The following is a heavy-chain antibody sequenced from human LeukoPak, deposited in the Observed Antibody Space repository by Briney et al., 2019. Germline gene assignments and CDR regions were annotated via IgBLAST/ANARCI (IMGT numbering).Heavy chain of an antibody. CDR3: VKDPHSSGRYYFDY. J-gene: IGHJ4*02. Sequence: PGGSLRLSCAASGFTFSSYGMHWVRQAPGKGLEWVAVIWYDGSNKYYADSVKGRFTISRDNSKNTLYLQMNSLRAEDTAVYYCVKDPHSSGRYYFDYWGQGTLVTVSS. CDR2: IWYDGSNK. D-gene: IGHD6-19*01. V-gene: IGHV3-33*06. CDR1: GFTFSSYG.